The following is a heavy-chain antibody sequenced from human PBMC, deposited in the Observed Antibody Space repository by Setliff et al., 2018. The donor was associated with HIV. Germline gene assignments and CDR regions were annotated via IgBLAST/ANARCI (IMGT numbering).Heavy chain of an antibody. CDR2: MNPNSGVS. Sequence: ASVKVSCKASGYNFINYGISWVRRAPGQGLEWMGWMNPNSGVSGYALKFHDRVTMTRDTSITTLYMELSSLTSEDTAVYYCARGKGVGGVIITGGLDVWGQGTTVTVSS. CDR3: ARGKGVGGVIITGGLDV. V-gene: IGHV1-8*01. J-gene: IGHJ6*02. D-gene: IGHD3-16*01. CDR1: GYNFINYG.